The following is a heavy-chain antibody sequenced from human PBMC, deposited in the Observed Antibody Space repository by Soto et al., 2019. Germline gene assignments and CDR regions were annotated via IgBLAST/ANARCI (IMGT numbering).Heavy chain of an antibody. D-gene: IGHD2-2*01. CDR1: GVTFSSYA. Sequence: EVQLLESGGGLVQPGGSLRLSCAASGVTFSSYAMSWVRQAPGKGLEWVSAISGSGGSTYYADSVKGRFTISRDNSKNPLYLQMNSLRAEDTAVYYCAKDTPGYCSSTSCYSPFDYWGQGTLVTVSS. CDR2: ISGSGGST. CDR3: AKDTPGYCSSTSCYSPFDY. V-gene: IGHV3-23*01. J-gene: IGHJ4*02.